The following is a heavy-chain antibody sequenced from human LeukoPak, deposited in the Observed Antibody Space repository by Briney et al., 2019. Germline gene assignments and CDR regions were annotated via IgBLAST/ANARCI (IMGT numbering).Heavy chain of an antibody. CDR1: GFSFNNVW. V-gene: IGHV3-15*05. D-gene: IGHD2/OR15-2a*01. Sequence: PRGSLRLSCAASGFSFNNVWMSWVRQAPGKGLEWVGHIKSKPDGGTTECAAPVKGRFTISRDDSKNTLYLQMNSLRNEDTALYYCTSLGATGFYAFDYWGQGTLVTVSS. CDR3: TSLGATGFYAFDY. CDR2: IKSKPDGGTT. J-gene: IGHJ4*02.